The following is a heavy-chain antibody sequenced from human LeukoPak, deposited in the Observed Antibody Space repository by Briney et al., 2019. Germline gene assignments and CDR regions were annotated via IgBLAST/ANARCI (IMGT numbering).Heavy chain of an antibody. CDR3: ARGGYRFGPNY. D-gene: IGHD5-18*01. Sequence: GGSLRLSCVASGFTFGAYWMNWVRQSPGKGLEWVATIKEDGSEKYYMDSVKGRFTISRDNAKSSLYLQMNCLRVEDTAVYYCARGGYRFGPNYWGQGTLVSVSS. J-gene: IGHJ4*02. CDR2: IKEDGSEK. V-gene: IGHV3-7*03. CDR1: GFTFGAYW.